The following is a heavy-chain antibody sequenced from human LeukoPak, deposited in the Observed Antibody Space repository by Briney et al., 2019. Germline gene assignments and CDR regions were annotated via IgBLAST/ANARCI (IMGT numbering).Heavy chain of an antibody. J-gene: IGHJ4*02. D-gene: IGHD6-19*01. V-gene: IGHV3-48*04. CDR2: ISSSSSTI. CDR1: GFTFSSYS. CDR3: ARDWAGDYFDY. Sequence: GGSLRLSCAASGFTFSSYSMNWVRQAPGKGLEWVSYISSSSSTIYYADSVKGRFTISRDNAKNSLYLQMNSLRAEDTAVYYCARDWAGDYFDYWGQGTLVTVSS.